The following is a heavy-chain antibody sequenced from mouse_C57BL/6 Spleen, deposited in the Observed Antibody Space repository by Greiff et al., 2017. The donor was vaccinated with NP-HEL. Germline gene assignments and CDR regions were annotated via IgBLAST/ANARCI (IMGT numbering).Heavy chain of an antibody. CDR3: ARRNDYGRSYEYAMDD. J-gene: IGHJ4*01. V-gene: IGHV1-80*01. CDR2: IYPGDGDT. D-gene: IGHD1-1*01. Sequence: QVLLKESGAELVKPGASVKISCKASGYAFTCYWMNWVKQRPGKGLEWIGQIYPGDGDTNYNGKFKGKATLTADKSSSTAYMQLSSLTSEESAVYFLARRNDYGRSYEYAMDDWGQGASVTVSS. CDR1: GYAFTCYW.